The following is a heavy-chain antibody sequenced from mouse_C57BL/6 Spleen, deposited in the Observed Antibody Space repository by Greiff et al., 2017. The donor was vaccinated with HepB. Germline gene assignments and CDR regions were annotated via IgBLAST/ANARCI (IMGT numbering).Heavy chain of an antibody. CDR2: INPNYGTT. CDR1: GYSFTDYN. V-gene: IGHV1-39*01. J-gene: IGHJ2*01. Sequence: VQLKESGPELVKPGASVKISCKASGYSFTDYNMNWVKQSNGKSLEWIGVINPNYGTTSYNQKFKGKATLTVDQSSSTAYMQLNSLTSEDSAVYYCARSGITTVVPGDYFDYWGQGTTLTVSS. CDR3: ARSGITTVVPGDYFDY. D-gene: IGHD1-1*01.